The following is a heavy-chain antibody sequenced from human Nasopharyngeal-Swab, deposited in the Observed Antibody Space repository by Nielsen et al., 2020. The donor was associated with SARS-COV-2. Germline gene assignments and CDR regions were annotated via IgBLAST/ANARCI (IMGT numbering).Heavy chain of an antibody. CDR1: GFTFSSYS. Sequence: GESLKISCAASGFTFSSYSMNWVRQAPGKGLEWVSAISSSSSYTYYADSVKGRFTISRDNSKNTVNLQMNSLRVEDTAIYYCAKDRDSGDDSDDYYHYYGMDVWGQGTTVTVFS. CDR2: ISSSSSYT. D-gene: IGHD5-12*01. J-gene: IGHJ6*02. V-gene: IGHV3-21*04. CDR3: AKDRDSGDDSDDYYHYYGMDV.